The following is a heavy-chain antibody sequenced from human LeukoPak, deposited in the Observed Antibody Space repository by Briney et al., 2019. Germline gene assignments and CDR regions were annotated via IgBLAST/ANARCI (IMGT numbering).Heavy chain of an antibody. CDR3: ASRPADSTWYGVFDY. J-gene: IGHJ4*02. D-gene: IGHD6-13*01. CDR1: GSSINSHY. V-gene: IGHV4-59*11. CDR2: VFNGGST. Sequence: SGTLSLTCSVSGSSINSHYWSWIRQSPGKGLEWIGYVFNGGSTNYNPSLKSRVTMSLDTSRDQFSLRLSSVTAADTAIYYCASRPADSTWYGVFDYWSQGTLVTVSS.